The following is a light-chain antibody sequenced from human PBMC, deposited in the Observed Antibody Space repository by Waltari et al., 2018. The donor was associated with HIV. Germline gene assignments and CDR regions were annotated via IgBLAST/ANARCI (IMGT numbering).Light chain of an antibody. J-gene: IGKJ4*01. CDR1: PSVSRH. Sequence: ELVLTQSPATLSVSPGERAILSCRASPSVSRHLAWYQQKSGRAPRLLIYETSTRAAGTPGRFTGSGSGTGCALTITGVEPADVAVYYCQQRGTWPPVTFGGGTKVEI. CDR3: QQRGTWPPVT. V-gene: IGKV3-11*01. CDR2: ETS.